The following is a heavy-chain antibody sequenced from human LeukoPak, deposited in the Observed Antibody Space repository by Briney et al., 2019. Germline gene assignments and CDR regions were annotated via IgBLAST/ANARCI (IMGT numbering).Heavy chain of an antibody. Sequence: ASVKVSCKASGYTFTGYYMHWVRQAPGQGLEWMGRINPNSGGTNYAQKLQGRVTMTTDTSTSTAYMELRSLRSDDTAVYYCARDQGPYSSPAAYWGQGTLVTVSS. CDR3: ARDQGPYSSPAAY. V-gene: IGHV1-2*06. J-gene: IGHJ4*02. CDR1: GYTFTGYY. CDR2: INPNSGGT. D-gene: IGHD6-13*01.